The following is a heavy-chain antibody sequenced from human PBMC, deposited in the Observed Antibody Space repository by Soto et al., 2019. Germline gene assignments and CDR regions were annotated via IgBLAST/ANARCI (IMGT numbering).Heavy chain of an antibody. D-gene: IGHD2-15*01. J-gene: IGHJ4*02. Sequence: EVQLLESGGGLVQPGGSLRLSCAASGFTFSSYAMSWVRQAAGKGLEWVSAIGGSGDSAYYADSVKGRFIISRDDSENTLNLHMYSLRAEDTAVYYCPRDPHYCPGGNCYRLFDHWGQGTLITVSS. CDR3: PRDPHYCPGGNCYRLFDH. V-gene: IGHV3-23*01. CDR1: GFTFSSYA. CDR2: IGGSGDSA.